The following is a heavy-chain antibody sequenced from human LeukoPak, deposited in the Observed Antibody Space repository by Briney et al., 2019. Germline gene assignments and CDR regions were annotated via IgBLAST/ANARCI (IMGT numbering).Heavy chain of an antibody. Sequence: GESLKISCKVSGYSFTSYCIGWVRPMPGKGLEWMGIIYTGDSGPTYSPSFQGQVTISVDKSINAAYLQWSSLQASDTAMYYCGMSGDRVPLQDDVFDVWGQGTMVTVST. CDR2: IYTGDSGP. D-gene: IGHD1-26*01. CDR3: GMSGDRVPLQDDVFDV. CDR1: GYSFTSYC. V-gene: IGHV5-51*01. J-gene: IGHJ3*01.